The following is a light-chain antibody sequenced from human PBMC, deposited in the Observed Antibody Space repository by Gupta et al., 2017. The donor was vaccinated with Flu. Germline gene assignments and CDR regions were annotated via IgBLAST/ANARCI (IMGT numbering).Light chain of an antibody. CDR3: QQRFNWPT. Sequence: SPAPLSLSAGERATLYSRASQSVDSYLAWYQQKPGQAPRLLIYDASNRATGIPDRFSGSGSGTDFSLTISSLEPEDFAVYYCQQRFNWPTFGQGTKMEI. CDR1: QSVDSY. J-gene: IGKJ2*01. V-gene: IGKV3-11*01. CDR2: DAS.